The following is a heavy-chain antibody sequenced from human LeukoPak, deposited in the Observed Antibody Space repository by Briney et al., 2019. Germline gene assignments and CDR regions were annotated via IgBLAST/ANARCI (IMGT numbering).Heavy chain of an antibody. CDR3: VKEVVRAFDY. CDR2: IRYDGSVK. D-gene: IGHD3-16*02. V-gene: IGHV3-30*02. Sequence: GGSLRLSCAASGFGFSGYGMHWVRQAPGKGLEWVAFIRYDGSVKSYADSVKGRFTISRDNSKNTMYLEMSSLRAEDTALYYCVKEVVRAFDYWGQGTLVTVSS. CDR1: GFGFSGYG. J-gene: IGHJ4*02.